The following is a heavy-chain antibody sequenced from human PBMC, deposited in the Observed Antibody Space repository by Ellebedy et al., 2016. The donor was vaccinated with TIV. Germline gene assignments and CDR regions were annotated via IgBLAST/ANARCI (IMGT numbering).Heavy chain of an antibody. CDR1: GFTFSSYA. J-gene: IGHJ4*02. CDR3: ARTGPYNPFDY. CDR2: ISYDGSNK. D-gene: IGHD1-14*01. Sequence: GESLKISCAAFGFTFSSYAMHWVRQAPGKGLEWVAVISYDGSNKYYADSVKGRFTISRDNSKNTLYLQMNSLRAEDTAVYYCARTGPYNPFDYWGQGTLVTVSS. V-gene: IGHV3-30-3*01.